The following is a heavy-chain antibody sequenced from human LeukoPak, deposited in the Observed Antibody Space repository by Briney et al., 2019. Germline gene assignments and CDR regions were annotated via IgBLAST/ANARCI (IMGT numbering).Heavy chain of an antibody. CDR3: ATARWQQLLFDY. V-gene: IGHV1-24*01. D-gene: IGHD6-13*01. CDR1: GYTLTELS. J-gene: IGHJ4*02. CDR2: FGPEDGET. Sequence: ASVKVSCKVSGYTLTELSMHWVRQAPGKGLEWMGGFGPEDGETIYAQKFQGRVTMTEDTSTDTAYMELSSLRSEDTAVYYCATARWQQLLFDYWGQGTLVTVSS.